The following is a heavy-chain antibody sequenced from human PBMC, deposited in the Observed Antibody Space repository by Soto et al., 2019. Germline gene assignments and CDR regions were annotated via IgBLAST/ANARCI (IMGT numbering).Heavy chain of an antibody. Sequence: QVQLQESGPGLVKPSETLSLTCTVSGGSISSYYWSWIRQPPGKGLEWIGYIYYSGSTNYNPSLKSRVTISVDTSKNQFSLKLSSVTAADTAVYYCASLLYDWIVAFDIWGQGTMVTVSS. J-gene: IGHJ3*02. V-gene: IGHV4-59*08. CDR2: IYYSGST. CDR3: ASLLYDWIVAFDI. D-gene: IGHD5-12*01. CDR1: GGSISSYY.